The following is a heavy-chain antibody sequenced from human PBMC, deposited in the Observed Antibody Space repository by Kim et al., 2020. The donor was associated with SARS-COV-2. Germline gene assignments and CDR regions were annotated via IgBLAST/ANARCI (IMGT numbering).Heavy chain of an antibody. Sequence: SETLSLTCTVSGGSISSSSYYWGWIRQPPGKGLEWIGSIYYSGSTYYNPSLKSRVTISVDTSKNQFSLKLSSVTAADTAVYYCARESRIQLSFGYWGQGTLVTVSS. D-gene: IGHD5-18*01. CDR2: IYYSGST. V-gene: IGHV4-39*07. CDR3: ARESRIQLSFGY. J-gene: IGHJ4*02. CDR1: GGSISSSSYY.